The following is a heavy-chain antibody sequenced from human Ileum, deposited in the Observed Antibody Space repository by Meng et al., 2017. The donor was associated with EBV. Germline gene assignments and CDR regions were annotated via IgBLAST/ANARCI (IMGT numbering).Heavy chain of an antibody. CDR1: GGSFSNYY. CDR2: ISHTGTT. Sequence: QVQLQQWGAGLLKPSETLSLTCGVYGGSFSNYYWTWIRQPPGKGLEWIGEISHTGTTKYNPSLKNRATISLDTSNNQFSLNLNSVTAADTALYYCARYGTCGANSFYCFDPWGQGTLVTVSS. J-gene: IGHJ5*02. CDR3: ARYGTCGANSFYCFDP. D-gene: IGHD4-23*01. V-gene: IGHV4-34*01.